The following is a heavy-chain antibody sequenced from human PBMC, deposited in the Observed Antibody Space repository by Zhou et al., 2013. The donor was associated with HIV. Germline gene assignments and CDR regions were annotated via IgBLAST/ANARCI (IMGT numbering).Heavy chain of an antibody. D-gene: IGHD6-19*01. CDR2: VNPANGYT. Sequence: QVQLVQSGAEVKKPGASVKVSCKTSGYSFTTYTINWVRQAPGQGLEWMGWVNPANGYTKYSQKLQGRVTITRATSARTVFMELNSLTSDDIAVYFCARGQTAVSWVGGALYYWGRG. CDR1: GYSFTTYT. V-gene: IGHV1-3*01. J-gene: IGHJ4*03. CDR3: ARGQTAVSWVGGALYY.